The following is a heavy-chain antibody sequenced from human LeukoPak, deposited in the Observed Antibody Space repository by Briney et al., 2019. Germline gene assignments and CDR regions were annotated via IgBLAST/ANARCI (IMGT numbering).Heavy chain of an antibody. Sequence: PGGSLRLSCAASGFTFDDYGMSWVRQAPGKGLEWVSGINWNGGSTGYADSVKGRFTISRDNAKNSLYLQMNSLGAEDTALYHCAREAGGPGERYFDYWGQGTLVTVSS. V-gene: IGHV3-20*01. J-gene: IGHJ4*02. CDR3: AREAGGPGERYFDY. CDR2: INWNGGST. CDR1: GFTFDDYG. D-gene: IGHD6-19*01.